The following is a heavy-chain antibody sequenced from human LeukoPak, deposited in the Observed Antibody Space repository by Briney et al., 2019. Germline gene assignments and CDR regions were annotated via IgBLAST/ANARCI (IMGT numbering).Heavy chain of an antibody. CDR2: IYSGGSGST. J-gene: IGHJ4*02. Sequence: PGVSLRLSCAASGFTVRSSYMSWVRQAQGKGLEWVSVIYSGGSGSTYYADSVKGRFTISRDNSKNTLNLQMNSLRAEDTAVYYCAHRKATSWAHDYWGQGTLVTVSS. CDR3: AHRKATSWAHDY. D-gene: IGHD2-2*01. V-gene: IGHV3-53*01. CDR1: GFTVRSSY.